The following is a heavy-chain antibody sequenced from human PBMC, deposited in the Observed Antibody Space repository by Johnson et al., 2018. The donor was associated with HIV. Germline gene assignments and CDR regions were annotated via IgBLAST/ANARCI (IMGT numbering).Heavy chain of an antibody. CDR3: AKEPLVRGVNAFDI. CDR2: IRYDGSKK. V-gene: IGHV3-30*02. J-gene: IGHJ3*02. CDR1: GFTFSSYG. D-gene: IGHD3-10*01. Sequence: QVQLVESGGGVVQPGRSLRLSCAASGFTFSSYGMHWVRQAPGKGLEWVAFIRYDGSKKYYADSVKGRFTISRDNSKNTLFLQMNSLRAEDTAVYYCAKEPLVRGVNAFDIWGQGTMVTVSS.